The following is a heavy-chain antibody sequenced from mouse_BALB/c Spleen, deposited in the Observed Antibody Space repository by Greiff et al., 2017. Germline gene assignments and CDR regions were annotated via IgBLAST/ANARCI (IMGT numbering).Heavy chain of an antibody. CDR2: INPSNGGT. D-gene: IGHD2-1*01. J-gene: IGHJ3*01. CDR3: TRGGNYYPWFAY. V-gene: IGHV1S81*02. CDR1: GYTFTSYY. Sequence: VQLVESGAELVKPGASVKLSCKASGYTFTSYYMYWVKQRPGQGLEWIGEINPSNGGTNFNEKFKSKATLTVDKSSSTAYMQLSSLTSEDSAVYYCTRGGNYYPWFAYWGQGTLVTVSA.